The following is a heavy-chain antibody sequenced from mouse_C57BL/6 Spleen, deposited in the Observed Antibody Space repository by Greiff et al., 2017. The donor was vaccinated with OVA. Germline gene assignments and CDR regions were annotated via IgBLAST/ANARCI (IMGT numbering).Heavy chain of an antibody. D-gene: IGHD2-10*02. CDR3: ARSYGSWFAY. V-gene: IGHV1-26*01. J-gene: IGHJ3*01. CDR1: GYTFTDYY. Sequence: VQLQQSGPELVKPGASVKISCKASGYTFTDYYMNWVKQSHGKSLEWIGDINPNNGGTSYNQKFKGKATLTVDKSSSTAYMELRSLTSEDSAVYYCARSYGSWFAYWGQGTLVTVSA. CDR2: INPNNGGT.